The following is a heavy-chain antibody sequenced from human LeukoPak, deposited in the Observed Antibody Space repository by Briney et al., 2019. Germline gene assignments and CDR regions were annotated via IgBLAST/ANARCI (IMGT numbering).Heavy chain of an antibody. V-gene: IGHV4-4*02. CDR2: IYHSGST. D-gene: IGHD3-22*01. J-gene: IGHJ5*01. CDR3: AREVTYYYDDNGHQYGGNWFDP. Sequence: PSGTLSLTCAVSGGSISSSNWWSWVRQPPGKGLEWIGEIYHSGSTYYNPSLKSRVTISVDRSKNQLSLKLTSVTAADTAVYYCAREVTYYYDDNGHQYGGNWFDPWGQGTLVTVSS. CDR1: GGSISSSNW.